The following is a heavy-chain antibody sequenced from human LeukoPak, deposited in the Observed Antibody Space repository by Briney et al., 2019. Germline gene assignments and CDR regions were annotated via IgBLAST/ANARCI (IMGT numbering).Heavy chain of an antibody. CDR1: GFIFSNYD. CDR2: ISGSGHST. Sequence: GGALRLSCAASGFIFSNYDMSWVRQTPGKGLEGVAAISGSGHSTYYADSVKGRFTISRDNSKNTLYLQMNSLRAEDTAVCYCAVGAQPDFWGQGALVTVSS. CDR3: AVGAQPDF. V-gene: IGHV3-23*01. D-gene: IGHD1-26*01. J-gene: IGHJ4*02.